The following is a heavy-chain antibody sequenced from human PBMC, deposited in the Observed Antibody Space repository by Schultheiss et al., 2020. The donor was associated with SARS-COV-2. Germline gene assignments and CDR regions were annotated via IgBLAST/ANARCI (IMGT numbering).Heavy chain of an antibody. Sequence: GGSLRLSCAASGFTFSSYGMHWVRQAPGKGLEWVSYISSSGSYYADSVKGRFTISRDNSKNTLYLQMNSLRAEDTAVYYCARASIGYDYVWGSYRYCYFDYWGQGTLVTVSS. CDR1: GFTFSSYG. CDR2: ISSSGS. D-gene: IGHD3-16*02. V-gene: IGHV3-21*01. J-gene: IGHJ4*02. CDR3: ARASIGYDYVWGSYRYCYFDY.